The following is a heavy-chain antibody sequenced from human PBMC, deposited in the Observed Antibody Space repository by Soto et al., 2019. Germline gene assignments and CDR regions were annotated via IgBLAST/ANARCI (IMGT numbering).Heavy chain of an antibody. Sequence: ASVKVSCKASGYTFTSYAMHWVRQAPGQRLEWMGWINAGNGNTKYSRKFQGRVTITRDTPASTAYMELSSLRSEDTAVYYCARDLGGWPDYWGQGTLVTVSS. V-gene: IGHV1-3*01. CDR3: ARDLGGWPDY. J-gene: IGHJ4*02. CDR1: GYTFTSYA. D-gene: IGHD2-15*01. CDR2: INAGNGNT.